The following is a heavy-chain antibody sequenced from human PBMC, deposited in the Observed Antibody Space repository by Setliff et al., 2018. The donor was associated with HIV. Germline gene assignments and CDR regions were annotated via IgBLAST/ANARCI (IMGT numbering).Heavy chain of an antibody. CDR1: GFSLSTSGMR. Sequence: SGPTLVNPTPNLTLTCTFSGFSLSTSGMRVSWIRQPPGKALEWLARIDWDDDKFYSTSLKTRLTISKDTSKKQVVLTMTNMDPVDTATYYCARTRVAAAGVGFDIWGQGTMVTVSS. D-gene: IGHD6-13*01. V-gene: IGHV2-70*04. CDR2: IDWDDDK. J-gene: IGHJ3*02. CDR3: ARTRVAAAGVGFDI.